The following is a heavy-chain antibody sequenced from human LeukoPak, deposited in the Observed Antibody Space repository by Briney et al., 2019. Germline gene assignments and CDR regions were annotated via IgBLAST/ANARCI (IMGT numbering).Heavy chain of an antibody. V-gene: IGHV4-4*07. D-gene: IGHD3-22*01. Sequence: SETLSLTCTVSGGSISSYYWRWIRQPAGKGLEWIGRIYTSGSTNYNPSLKSRVTMSVDTSKNQFSLKLSSVTAADTAVYYCARGVYYYDSSGYYSPTENFDYWGQGTLVTVSS. CDR1: GGSISSYY. CDR2: IYTSGST. CDR3: ARGVYYYDSSGYYSPTENFDY. J-gene: IGHJ4*02.